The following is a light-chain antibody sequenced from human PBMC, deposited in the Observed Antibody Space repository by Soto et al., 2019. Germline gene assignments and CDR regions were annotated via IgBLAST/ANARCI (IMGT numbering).Light chain of an antibody. Sequence: EIVMTQSPATLSVSPGEGATLSCRASQSISRNLAWYQQRLGQAPRLLIYDASTRSTGIPARFSGSGSGTEFTLTISSLQSEDFAIYYCQQYKDWPRTFGKGTKVDIK. V-gene: IGKV3-15*01. CDR1: QSISRN. J-gene: IGKJ1*01. CDR3: QQYKDWPRT. CDR2: DAS.